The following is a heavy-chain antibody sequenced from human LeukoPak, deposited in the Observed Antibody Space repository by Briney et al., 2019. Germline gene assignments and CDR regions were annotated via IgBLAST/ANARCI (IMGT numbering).Heavy chain of an antibody. CDR2: INNVGSST. Sequence: RGSLRLSCAASGFTFSTYWMHWVRHVPGKGLVWVSRINNVGSSTTYADSVKGRFTISRDNAKNTLYLQMNSRRVEDTAVYYCARGLYYGMDVWGQGTTVTVSS. J-gene: IGHJ6*02. CDR3: ARGLYYGMDV. CDR1: GFTFSTYW. V-gene: IGHV3-74*01.